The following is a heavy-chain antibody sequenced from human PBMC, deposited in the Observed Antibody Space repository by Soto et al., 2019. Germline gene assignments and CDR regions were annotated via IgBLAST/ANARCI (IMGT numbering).Heavy chain of an antibody. CDR2: ISAYNGNT. D-gene: IGHD3-16*01. V-gene: IGHV1-18*01. CDR1: GYTFTSYG. J-gene: IGHJ6*02. Sequence: ASVKVSCKASGYTFTSYGISWVRQAPGQGLEWMGWISAYNGNTNYAQKLQGRVTMNTDTSTSTAYMELRSLRSDDTAVYYCARNTRGIEANYYYGMDVWGQGTSVTVAS. CDR3: ARNTRGIEANYYYGMDV.